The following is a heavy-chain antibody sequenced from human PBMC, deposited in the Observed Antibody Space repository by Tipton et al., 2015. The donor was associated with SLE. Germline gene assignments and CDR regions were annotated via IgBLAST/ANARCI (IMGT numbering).Heavy chain of an antibody. J-gene: IGHJ4*02. CDR1: GGSISSSSYY. CDR3: ARGKENYYGSGSLDY. Sequence: TLSLTCTVSGGSISSSSYYWGWIRQPPGKGLEWIGSIYYSGSTYYNPSLKSRVTISVDTSKNQFSLKLSSVTATDTAVYYCARGKENYYGSGSLDYWGQGTLVTVSS. CDR2: IYYSGST. V-gene: IGHV4-39*07. D-gene: IGHD3-10*01.